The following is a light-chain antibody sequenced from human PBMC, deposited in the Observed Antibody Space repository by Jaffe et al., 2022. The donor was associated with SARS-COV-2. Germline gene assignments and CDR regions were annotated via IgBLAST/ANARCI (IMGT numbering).Light chain of an antibody. CDR3: QQSYITPYS. CDR1: QSISSN. Sequence: DIQMTQSPSSLSASVGDGVTITCRASQSISSNLNWYQQKLGKAPKVLIYGASSLQTGVPSRFSGSGSGTDFTLTITSLQPEDSASYYCQQSYITPYSFGQGTNLEIK. CDR2: GAS. J-gene: IGKJ2*01. V-gene: IGKV1-39*01.